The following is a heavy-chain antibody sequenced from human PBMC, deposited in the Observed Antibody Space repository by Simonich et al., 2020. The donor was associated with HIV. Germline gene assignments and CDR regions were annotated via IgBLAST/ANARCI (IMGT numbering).Heavy chain of an antibody. D-gene: IGHD6-6*01. CDR2: NYPSGGST. V-gene: IGHV1-46*01. Sequence: QVQLVQSGAEVKKPGASVKFSCKASGYTFTSYYIHWVRQAPGQGLEWMGINYPSGGSTSYAQKFLGRVTMTSDTSTSTVYRELSSLRSEDTAVYYCAREGAARPGFDYWGQGTLVTVSS. J-gene: IGHJ4*02. CDR1: GYTFTSYY. CDR3: AREGAARPGFDY.